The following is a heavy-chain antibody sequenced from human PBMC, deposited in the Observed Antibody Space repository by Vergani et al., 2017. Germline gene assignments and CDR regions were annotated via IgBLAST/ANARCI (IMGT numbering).Heavy chain of an antibody. CDR3: ARSARKYSSSWSSPWDWFDP. J-gene: IGHJ5*02. CDR1: GGSISSYY. CDR2: IYYSGST. D-gene: IGHD6-13*01. V-gene: IGHV4-59*01. Sequence: QVQLQESGPGLVKPSETLSLTCTVSGGSISSYYWSWIRQPPGKGLEWIGYIYYSGSTNYNPSLKSRVTISVDTSKNQFSLKLSSVTAADTAVYYCARSARKYSSSWSSPWDWFDPWGQGTLVTVSS.